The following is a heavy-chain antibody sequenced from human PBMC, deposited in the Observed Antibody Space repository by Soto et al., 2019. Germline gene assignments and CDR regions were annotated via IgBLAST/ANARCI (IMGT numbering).Heavy chain of an antibody. CDR3: AADNGFWSGHYSFDY. J-gene: IGHJ4*02. V-gene: IGHV1-58*01. CDR2: IVVGSGNT. Sequence: SVKVSCKASGFTFSSSAVQWVRQARGQRLEWIGWIVVGSGNTNYAQKFQERVTITRDMSTSTAYMELTSLRSEDTAVYYCAADNGFWSGHYSFDYWGQGALVTVSS. CDR1: GFTFSSSA. D-gene: IGHD3-3*01.